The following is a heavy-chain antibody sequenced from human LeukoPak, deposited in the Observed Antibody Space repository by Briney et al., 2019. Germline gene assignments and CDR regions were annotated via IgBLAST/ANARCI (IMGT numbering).Heavy chain of an antibody. J-gene: IGHJ4*02. CDR2: TYYSVST. CDR3: ARGYYYDSSGYFRSFDY. Sequence: PSETLSLTCTVSGGSISSYYWTWIREPPGKGLEWIGNTYYSVSTNYNPSLKSRVTISVDTSKNQFSLRPTSVTAADTAVYYCARGYYYDSSGYFRSFDYWGQGILVTVSS. CDR1: GGSISSYY. D-gene: IGHD3-22*01. V-gene: IGHV4-59*01.